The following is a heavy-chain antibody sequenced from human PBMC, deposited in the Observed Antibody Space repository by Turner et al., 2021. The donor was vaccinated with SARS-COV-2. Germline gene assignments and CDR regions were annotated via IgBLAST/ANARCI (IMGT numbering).Heavy chain of an antibody. CDR1: GFTFSSYG. J-gene: IGHJ4*02. D-gene: IGHD5-18*01. CDR3: AKVGYSYAYPNLYFDY. Sequence: QVQLVASGGGVVQPGRSLRLSCAASGFTFSSYGMHWVRQAPGKGLEWGAVISYDGSNKYFADSVKGRFTISRDNSKNTLFLQMNSLRAEDTAVYYCAKVGYSYAYPNLYFDYWGQGTLVTVSS. CDR2: ISYDGSNK. V-gene: IGHV3-30*18.